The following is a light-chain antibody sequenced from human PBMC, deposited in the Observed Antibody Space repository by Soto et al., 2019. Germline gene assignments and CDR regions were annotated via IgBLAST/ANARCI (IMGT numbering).Light chain of an antibody. J-gene: IGLJ3*02. V-gene: IGLV2-23*01. Sequence: QSVLTQPASVSGSPGQSITISCTGTSSDVGSYNHVSWYQHHPDKAPKLVIYEGNNRPSGVSNRFSGSKSGNTASLTISGLQAEDEADYYCASYAGSSAWVFGGRTKLTVL. CDR3: ASYAGSSAWV. CDR2: EGN. CDR1: SSDVGSYNH.